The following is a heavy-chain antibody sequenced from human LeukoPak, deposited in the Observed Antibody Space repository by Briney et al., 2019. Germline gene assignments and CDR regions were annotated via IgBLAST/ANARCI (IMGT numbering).Heavy chain of an antibody. CDR1: GYTFTSYD. Sequence: GASVKVSCKASGYTFTSYDVNWVRQATGQGLEWMGWMNTNSGNTGHAQKLQGRVTMTRNTSISTAYMELSSLRSDDTAVYYCARGARYCSTTSCYSYFDYWGQGTLVTVSS. D-gene: IGHD2-2*01. V-gene: IGHV1-8*01. CDR3: ARGARYCSTTSCYSYFDY. CDR2: MNTNSGNT. J-gene: IGHJ4*02.